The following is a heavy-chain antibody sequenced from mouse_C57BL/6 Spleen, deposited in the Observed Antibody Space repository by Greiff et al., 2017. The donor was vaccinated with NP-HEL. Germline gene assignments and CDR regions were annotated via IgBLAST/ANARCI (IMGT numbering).Heavy chain of an antibody. J-gene: IGHJ4*01. D-gene: IGHD2-3*01. CDR1: GYSFTGYY. CDR2: INPSTGGT. V-gene: IGHV1-42*01. CDR3: AREWLLRMDY. Sequence: EVQLQQSGPELVKPGASVKISCKASGYSFTGYYMNWVKQSPEKSLEWIGEINPSTGGTTYNQKFKAKATLTVDKSSSTAYMQLKSLTSEDSAVYYCAREWLLRMDYWGQGTSVTVSS.